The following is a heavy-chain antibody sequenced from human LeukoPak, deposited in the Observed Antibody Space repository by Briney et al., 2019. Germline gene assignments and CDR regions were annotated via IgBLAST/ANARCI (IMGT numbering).Heavy chain of an antibody. CDR2: ISGSGGST. J-gene: IGHJ4*02. V-gene: IGHV3-23*01. Sequence: GALRLSCAASGFTFSSYAMSWVRQAPGKGLEWVSAISGSGGSTYYADSVKGRFTISRDNSKNTLYLQMNSLRAEDTAVYYCAKDPSPGIAAQYYFDYWGQGTLVTVSS. CDR3: AKDPSPGIAAQYYFDY. D-gene: IGHD6-13*01. CDR1: GFTFSSYA.